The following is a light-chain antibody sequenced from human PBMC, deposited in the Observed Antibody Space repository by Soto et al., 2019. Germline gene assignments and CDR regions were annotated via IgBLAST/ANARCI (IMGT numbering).Light chain of an antibody. J-gene: IGKJ1*01. CDR3: QQYGSSPWT. V-gene: IGKV3-20*01. CDR1: QSVSSSY. CDR2: GAS. Sequence: IVFTQAPFTLSLSPGGRATLSCRASQSVSSSYLAWYQQKPGQAPRLLIYGASSRATGIPDRFSGSGSGTDFTLTISRLEPEDFAVYYCQQYGSSPWTFGQGTKVDIK.